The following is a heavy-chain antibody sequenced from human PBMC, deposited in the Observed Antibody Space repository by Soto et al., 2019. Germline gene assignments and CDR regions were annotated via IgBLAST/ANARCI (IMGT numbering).Heavy chain of an antibody. J-gene: IGHJ5*02. CDR2: INHSGTT. Sequence: LIPTVYGGSIGNAGYYWSWIRQHPGNGLEWIGYINHSGTTFYNPSLKSRLTISVDTSENQFPLRLTSVTAADTAAYSCARWGPFCPAGVYAPPFGPWGQGT. D-gene: IGHD7-27*01. V-gene: IGHV4-31*02. CDR3: ARWGPFCPAGVYAPPFGP. CDR1: GGSIGNAGYY.